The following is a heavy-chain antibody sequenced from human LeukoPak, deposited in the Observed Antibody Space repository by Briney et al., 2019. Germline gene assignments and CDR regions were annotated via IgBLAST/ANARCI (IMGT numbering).Heavy chain of an antibody. CDR1: GGTFSIYA. CDR2: IIPIFGTA. CDR3: ANSLYSYGPVGTLYFDY. D-gene: IGHD5-18*01. J-gene: IGHJ4*02. Sequence: SVTVSFKASGGTFSIYAISWVRQAPGQGLEWMGGIIPIFGTANYSQKFQGRVTITTDESTSTAYMELSSLRSEDTAVYYCANSLYSYGPVGTLYFDYWGQGTLVTVSS. V-gene: IGHV1-69*05.